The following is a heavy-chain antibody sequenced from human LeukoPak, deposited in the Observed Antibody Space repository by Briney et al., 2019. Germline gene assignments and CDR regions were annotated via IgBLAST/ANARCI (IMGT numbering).Heavy chain of an antibody. J-gene: IGHJ3*02. D-gene: IGHD3-10*01. CDR3: AKSNGYGLVDI. CDR2: IFYSGGT. Sequence: SETLSLTCTVSGGSISSYYWGWIRQTPGKGLEWIGNIFYSGGTYYSPSLTSRVTISLDTSRNQFSLKLNSVTAADTAVYYCAKSNGYGLVDIWGQGTMVTVSS. CDR1: GGSISSYY. V-gene: IGHV4-59*04.